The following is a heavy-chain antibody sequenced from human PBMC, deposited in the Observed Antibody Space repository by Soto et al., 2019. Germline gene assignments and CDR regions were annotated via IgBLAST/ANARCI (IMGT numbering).Heavy chain of an antibody. CDR2: INPGGGST. CDR3: ARATSSSGFDY. V-gene: IGHV1-46*01. Sequence: QVQLVQSGAEVKKPGASVKVSCKASGYTFAGYYMHWVRQAPGQGLEWVGIINPGGGSTSDAQRFQGRVTMTTDTSTSTVYMALSSLRSDDTAVYYCARATSSSGFDYWGQGTLVTVSS. CDR1: GYTFAGYY. J-gene: IGHJ4*02. D-gene: IGHD6-6*01.